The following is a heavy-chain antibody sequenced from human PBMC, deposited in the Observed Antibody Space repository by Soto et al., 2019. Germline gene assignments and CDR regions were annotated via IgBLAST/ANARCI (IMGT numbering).Heavy chain of an antibody. V-gene: IGHV1-18*01. J-gene: IGHJ5*02. CDR1: GYTFTSYG. Sequence: QVQLVQSGAEVKKPGASVKVSCKASGYTFTSYGISWVRQAPGQGLEWMGWISAYNGNTNYAQKLQGRVTMTTDTSTSTAYMELRSLSSDDTAVYYCARDRVTSTVTTRGWFDPWGQGTLVTVSS. CDR3: ARDRVTSTVTTRGWFDP. D-gene: IGHD4-17*01. CDR2: ISAYNGNT.